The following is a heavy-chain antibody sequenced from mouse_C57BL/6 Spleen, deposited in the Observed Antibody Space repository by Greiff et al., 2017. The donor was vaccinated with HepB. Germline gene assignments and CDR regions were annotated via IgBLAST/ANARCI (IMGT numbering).Heavy chain of an antibody. V-gene: IGHV6-3*01. D-gene: IGHD2-2*01. J-gene: IGHJ2*01. Sequence: EVKVEQSGGGLVQPGGSIKLSCVASGFTFSNYWMNWVRQSPEKGLEWVAQIILKSDNYSTHYAESVKGRLTISRDDYKSSVYLQMNNLRAEDTGIYYCTVGGYDDYWGQGTTLTVSS. CDR2: IILKSDNYST. CDR3: TVGGYDDY. CDR1: GFTFSNYW.